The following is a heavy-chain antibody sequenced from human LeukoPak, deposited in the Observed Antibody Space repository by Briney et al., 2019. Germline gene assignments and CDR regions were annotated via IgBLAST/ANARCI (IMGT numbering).Heavy chain of an antibody. CDR3: TRAAPMGATKIFDY. V-gene: IGHV3-30-3*01. Sequence: GGSLRLSCAASGLTFSNYAMYWVRQAPGKGLEWLAGITSDGNKKFHSDSVKGRFTISRDNFRNTLYLQMNSLRLEDTAVYYCTRAAPMGATKIFDYWGQGTLVTVSS. J-gene: IGHJ4*02. D-gene: IGHD1-26*01. CDR1: GLTFSNYA. CDR2: ITSDGNKK.